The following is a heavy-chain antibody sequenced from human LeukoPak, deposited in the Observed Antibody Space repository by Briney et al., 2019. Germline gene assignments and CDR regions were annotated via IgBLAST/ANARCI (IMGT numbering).Heavy chain of an antibody. J-gene: IGHJ4*02. CDR1: GFTFSSYS. CDR2: IRYDGSNK. D-gene: IGHD3-10*01. Sequence: PGGSLRLSCAASGFTFSSYSMNWVRQAPGKGLEWVAFIRYDGSNKYYADSVKGRFTISRDNSKNTLYLQMNSLRAEDTAVYYCAKDVFPYTGSGSPIDYWGQGTLVTVSS. CDR3: AKDVFPYTGSGSPIDY. V-gene: IGHV3-30*02.